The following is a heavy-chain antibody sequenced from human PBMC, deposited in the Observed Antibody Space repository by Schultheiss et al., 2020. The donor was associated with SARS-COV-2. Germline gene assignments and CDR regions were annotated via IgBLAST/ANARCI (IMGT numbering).Heavy chain of an antibody. J-gene: IGHJ3*02. V-gene: IGHV3-23*01. Sequence: GGSLRLSCVASGFTFSSYAMSWVRQAPGKGLEWVSAISGSGGSTYYADSVKGRFTISRDNSKNTLYLQMNSLRAEDTAVYYCARDDGYCSGGSCYSGSFAFDIWGQGTMVTVSS. CDR1: GFTFSSYA. D-gene: IGHD2-15*01. CDR2: ISGSGGST. CDR3: ARDDGYCSGGSCYSGSFAFDI.